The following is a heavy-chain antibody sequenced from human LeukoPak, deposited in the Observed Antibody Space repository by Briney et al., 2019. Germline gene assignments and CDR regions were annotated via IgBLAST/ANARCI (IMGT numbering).Heavy chain of an antibody. CDR3: VRVGRSLPWYPDF. Sequence: PSETLSLTCTVSGDPMSDYYWRCIRQPPGEGLEWIGYISYSGKSNPNPSLKSRVNMSVDMSENQFCLKRASVTAADTAVYYCVRVGRSLPWYPDFWGLGTLVTVSS. D-gene: IGHD6-13*01. CDR1: GDPMSDYY. CDR2: ISYSGKS. V-gene: IGHV4-59*01. J-gene: IGHJ4*02.